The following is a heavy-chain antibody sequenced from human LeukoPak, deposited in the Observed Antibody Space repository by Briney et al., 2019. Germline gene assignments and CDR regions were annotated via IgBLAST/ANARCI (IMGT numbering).Heavy chain of an antibody. D-gene: IGHD3-10*01. V-gene: IGHV3-64*01. J-gene: IGHJ4*02. CDR2: ISSNGGST. Sequence: GGSLRLSCAASGFTFSSYAMHWVRQAPGKGLEYVSAISSNGGSTYYANSVKGRFTISRDNSKNTLYLQMGSLRADDTAVYYCARVTVGIRGLHFDNWGRGTLVTVSS. CDR1: GFTFSSYA. CDR3: ARVTVGIRGLHFDN.